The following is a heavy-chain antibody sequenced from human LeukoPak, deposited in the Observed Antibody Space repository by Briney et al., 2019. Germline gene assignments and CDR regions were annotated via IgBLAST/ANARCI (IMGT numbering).Heavy chain of an antibody. CDR1: GFTFSSYG. CDR3: ARDYSNYREYYYYYYYMDV. Sequence: GGSLRLSCAASGFTFSSYGIHWVRQAPGKGLEWVAFIRYDGSNKYHADSVKGRFTISRDNAKNSLYLQMNSLRAEDTAVYYCARDYSNYREYYYYYYYMDVWGKGTTVTVSS. D-gene: IGHD4-11*01. V-gene: IGHV3-30*02. CDR2: IRYDGSNK. J-gene: IGHJ6*03.